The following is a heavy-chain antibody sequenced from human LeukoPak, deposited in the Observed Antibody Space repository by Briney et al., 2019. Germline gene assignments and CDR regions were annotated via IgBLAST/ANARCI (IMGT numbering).Heavy chain of an antibody. J-gene: IGHJ3*01. CDR1: GYTFNSYA. Sequence: GASVKVSCKASGYTFNSYAINWVRQAPGQGLELMGWISTYTGYTNYAQKLQGRVTMTTATSTSTAYMELSSLRSDDTAFYYCARGPTGSHDAFDLWGQGTMVTVSS. V-gene: IGHV1-18*01. CDR2: ISTYTGYT. CDR3: ARGPTGSHDAFDL. D-gene: IGHD1-1*01.